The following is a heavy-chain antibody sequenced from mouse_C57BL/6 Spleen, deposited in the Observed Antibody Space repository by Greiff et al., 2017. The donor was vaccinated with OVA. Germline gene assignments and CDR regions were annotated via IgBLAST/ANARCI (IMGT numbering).Heavy chain of an antibody. J-gene: IGHJ1*03. D-gene: IGHD1-1*01. Sequence: QVQLQQSGAELARPGASVKLSCKASGYTFTSYGISWVKQRTGQGLEWIGEIYPRSGNTYYNEKFKGKATLTADKSSSTAYMELRSLTSEDSAVYFCASGGENYGSSHRYFDVWGTGTTVTVSS. V-gene: IGHV1-81*01. CDR3: ASGGENYGSSHRYFDV. CDR1: GYTFTSYG. CDR2: IYPRSGNT.